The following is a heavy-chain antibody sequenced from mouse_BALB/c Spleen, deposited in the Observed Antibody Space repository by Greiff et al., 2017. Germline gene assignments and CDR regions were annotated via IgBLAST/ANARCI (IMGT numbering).Heavy chain of an antibody. Sequence: EVKLMESGGGLVKPGGSLKLSCAASGFTFSSYAMSWVRQTPEKRLEWVATISSGGSYTYYPDSVKGRFTISRDNAKNTLYLQMSSLRSEDTAMYYCAREGYGFFDYWGQGTTLTVSS. V-gene: IGHV5-9-3*01. J-gene: IGHJ2*01. CDR2: ISSGGSYT. CDR3: AREGYGFFDY. D-gene: IGHD1-2*01. CDR1: GFTFSSYA.